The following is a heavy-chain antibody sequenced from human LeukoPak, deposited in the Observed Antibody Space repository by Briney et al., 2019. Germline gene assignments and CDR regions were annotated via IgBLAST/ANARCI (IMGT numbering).Heavy chain of an antibody. J-gene: IGHJ5*02. Sequence: PSETLCLTCTVSGFSISSYYWSWVRQPPGKGLEWIGYIYYSGSTNYNASLKSRVTISVDTSKNQFSLKLSSVTAADTAVYYCARAVPGNWFDPWGQGTLVTVSS. D-gene: IGHD6-19*01. V-gene: IGHV4-59*08. CDR2: IYYSGST. CDR3: ARAVPGNWFDP. CDR1: GFSISSYY.